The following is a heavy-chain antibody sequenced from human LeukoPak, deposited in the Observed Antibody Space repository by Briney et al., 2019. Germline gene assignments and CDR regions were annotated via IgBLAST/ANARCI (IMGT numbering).Heavy chain of an antibody. CDR2: ISWDGGST. J-gene: IGHJ4*02. Sequence: GGSLRLSCAASGFTFDDYTMHWVRQAPGKGLEWVSLISWDGGSTYYADSVKGRFTISRDNSKNSLYLQMNSLRTEDTALYYCAKDIXQLKXXEXXDYWGQXXXXXVSS. CDR3: AKDIXQLKXXEXXDY. D-gene: IGHD2-2*01. CDR1: GFTFDDYT. V-gene: IGHV3-43*01.